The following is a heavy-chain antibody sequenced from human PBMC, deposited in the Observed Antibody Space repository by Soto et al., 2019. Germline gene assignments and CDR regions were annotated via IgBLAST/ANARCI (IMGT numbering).Heavy chain of an antibody. D-gene: IGHD3-16*02. V-gene: IGHV4-34*01. CDR1: GGSFSGYY. CDR3: ARTYYDYVWGSYREGWFDP. J-gene: IGHJ5*02. Sequence: QVQLQQWGAGPLKPSETLSLTCAVYGGSFSGYYWSWIRQPPGKGLEWIGEINHSGSTNYNPSLKSRVTISVDTSKNQFSLKLSSVTAADTAVYYCARTYYDYVWGSYREGWFDPWGQGTLVTVSS. CDR2: INHSGST.